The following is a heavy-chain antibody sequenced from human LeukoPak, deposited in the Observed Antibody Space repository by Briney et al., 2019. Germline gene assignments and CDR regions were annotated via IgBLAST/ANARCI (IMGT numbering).Heavy chain of an antibody. CDR3: AKDTTDDGDYYFDY. CDR2: ISGSGGST. CDR1: GFTFSSYA. J-gene: IGHJ4*02. D-gene: IGHD4-17*01. Sequence: PGGPLRLSCAASGFTFSSYAMSWVRQAPGKGLEWVSAISGSGGSTYYADSVKGRFTISRDNSKNTLYLQMNSLRAEDTAVYYCAKDTTDDGDYYFDYWGQGTLVTVSS. V-gene: IGHV3-23*01.